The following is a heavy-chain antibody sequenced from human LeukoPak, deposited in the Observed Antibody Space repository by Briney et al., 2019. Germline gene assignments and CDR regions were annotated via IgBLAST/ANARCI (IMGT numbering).Heavy chain of an antibody. V-gene: IGHV3-30-3*01. J-gene: IGHJ4*02. CDR2: ISYDGSNK. CDR1: GFTFSSYA. CDR3: ASLSLGHY. Sequence: GGSLRLSCAASGFTFSSYAMHWVRQAPGKGLEWVAVISYDGSNKYYADSVKGRFTISRDNSKNTLYLQMNSLRAEDTAVYYCASLSLGHYWGQGNLVTVST. D-gene: IGHD6-6*01.